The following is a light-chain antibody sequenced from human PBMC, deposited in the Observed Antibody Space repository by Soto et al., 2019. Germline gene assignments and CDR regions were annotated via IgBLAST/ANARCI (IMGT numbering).Light chain of an antibody. CDR1: SSNIGAGFG. Sequence: QSVLTQTPSVSGAPGQRVTISCTGSSSNIGAGFGVHWYQQFPETAPKLLISDNNIRASGVPDRFSGSKSVTSASLAITGLQPEDEADYFCQSYDTSLSVWVFGGGTKLTVL. J-gene: IGLJ3*02. CDR2: DNN. V-gene: IGLV1-40*01. CDR3: QSYDTSLSVWV.